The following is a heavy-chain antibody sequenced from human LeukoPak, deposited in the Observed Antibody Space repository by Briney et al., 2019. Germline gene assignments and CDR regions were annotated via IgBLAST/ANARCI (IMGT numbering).Heavy chain of an antibody. D-gene: IGHD3-10*01. J-gene: IGHJ6*02. CDR3: ARGAYGSGSYYNYYGMDV. CDR1: GYTFGIRW. V-gene: IGHV5-51*01. CDR2: ISPDGSDT. Sequence: GESLKISCMVSGYTFGIRWVAGVRQMPGKGLEWMGIISPDGSDTTYSPSSQGQVTISADKSINTASLQWTRLKASDTVIYFCARGAYGSGSYYNYYGMDVWGQGTTVTVSS.